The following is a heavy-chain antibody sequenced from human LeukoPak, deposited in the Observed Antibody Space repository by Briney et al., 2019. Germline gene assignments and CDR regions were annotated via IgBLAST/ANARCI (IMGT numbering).Heavy chain of an antibody. Sequence: SETLSLTCAVYGGSFSGYYWSWIRQPPGKGLEWIGEINHSGSTNYNPSLKSRVTISVDTSKNRFSLKLSSVSAADTAVYYCARVSSIAARGGAFDIWGQGTMVTVSS. V-gene: IGHV4-34*01. CDR1: GGSFSGYY. CDR3: ARVSSIAARGGAFDI. J-gene: IGHJ3*02. CDR2: INHSGST. D-gene: IGHD6-6*01.